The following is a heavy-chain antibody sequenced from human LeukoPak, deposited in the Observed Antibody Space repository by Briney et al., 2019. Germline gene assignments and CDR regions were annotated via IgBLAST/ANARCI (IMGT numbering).Heavy chain of an antibody. J-gene: IGHJ3*02. CDR3: ARALYDILTGYSHWAFDI. V-gene: IGHV3-21*01. CDR1: GFTFSSYS. CDR2: ISSSSSYI. D-gene: IGHD3-9*01. Sequence: GGSLRLSCAASGFTFSSYSMTWVRQAPGKGLEWVSSISSSSSYIYYADSVKGRFTISRDNAKNSLYLQMNSLRAEDTAVYYCARALYDILTGYSHWAFDIWGQGTMVTVSS.